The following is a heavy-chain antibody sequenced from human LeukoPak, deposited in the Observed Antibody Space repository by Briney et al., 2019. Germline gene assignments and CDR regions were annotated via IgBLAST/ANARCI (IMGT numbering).Heavy chain of an antibody. CDR3: ARDRSWDFTVTYFDC. CDR1: GGSISSYY. V-gene: IGHV4-4*07. Sequence: PSETLSLTCTVSGGSISSYYWSWIRQPAGKGLEWIGRIYTSGSTNYNPSLKSRVTMSVDTSKNQFSLKLSSVTAADTAVYYCARDRSWDFTVTYFDCWGQGTLVTVSS. CDR2: IYTSGST. J-gene: IGHJ4*02. D-gene: IGHD4-11*01.